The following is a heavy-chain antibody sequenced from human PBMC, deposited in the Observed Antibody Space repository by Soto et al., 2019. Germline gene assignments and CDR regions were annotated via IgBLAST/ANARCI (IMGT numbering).Heavy chain of an antibody. Sequence: VGSLRLSCAASGFTFSSYAMSWVRQAPGKGLEWVSAISGSGGSTYYADSVKGRFTISRDNSKNTLYLQMNSLRAEDTAVYYCAKDSYYDSSGYSNWGQGTLVTVSS. D-gene: IGHD3-22*01. CDR3: AKDSYYDSSGYSN. V-gene: IGHV3-23*01. J-gene: IGHJ4*02. CDR1: GFTFSSYA. CDR2: ISGSGGST.